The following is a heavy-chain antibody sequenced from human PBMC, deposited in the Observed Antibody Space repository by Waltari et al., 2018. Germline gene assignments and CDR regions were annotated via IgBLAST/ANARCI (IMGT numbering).Heavy chain of an antibody. Sequence: QVQLQQWGAGLLKPSEPLALTSAVYGGSFSGYYWSWIRQPPGKGLEWIGEINHSGSTNYNPSLKSRVTISVDTSKNQFSLKLSSVTAADTAVYYCARGTRGGNAGYWGQGTLVTVSS. D-gene: IGHD2-15*01. CDR1: GGSFSGYY. V-gene: IGHV4-34*01. CDR3: ARGTRGGNAGY. CDR2: INHSGST. J-gene: IGHJ4*02.